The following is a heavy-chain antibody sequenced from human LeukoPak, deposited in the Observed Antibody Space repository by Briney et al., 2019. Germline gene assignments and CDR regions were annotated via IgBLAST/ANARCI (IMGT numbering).Heavy chain of an antibody. CDR1: GGSFSDYY. V-gene: IGHV4-34*01. CDR3: ARAATVEY. CDR2: INHSGST. J-gene: IGHJ4*02. Sequence: SETLSLTCAVYGGSFSDYYWSWIRQPPGKGLEWIGEINHSGSTNYNPSLKSRVTISVDTSKNQFSLKLSSVTAADTAVYYCARAATVEYWGQGTLVTVSS. D-gene: IGHD4-17*01.